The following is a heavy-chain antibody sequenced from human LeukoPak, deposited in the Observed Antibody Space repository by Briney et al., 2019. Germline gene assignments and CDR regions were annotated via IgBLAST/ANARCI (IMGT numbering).Heavy chain of an antibody. J-gene: IGHJ2*01. Sequence: SETLSLTCTVSGGSISSSSYYWGWIRQPPGKGLEWIGSIYYSGSTYYNPSLKSRVTISVDTSKNQFSLKLSSVTAADTAVYYCARRVAGYDWYFDLWGRGTLVTVSS. CDR2: IYYSGST. V-gene: IGHV4-39*01. CDR3: ARRVAGYDWYFDL. D-gene: IGHD6-19*01. CDR1: GGSISSSSYY.